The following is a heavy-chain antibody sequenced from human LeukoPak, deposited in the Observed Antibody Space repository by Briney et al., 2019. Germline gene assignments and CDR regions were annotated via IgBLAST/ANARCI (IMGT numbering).Heavy chain of an antibody. CDR3: ARVNYGGDFDY. CDR1: GGSISSNSYY. CDR2: IYYGGST. V-gene: IGHV4-39*07. Sequence: SETLSLTCTVSGGSISSNSYYWGWIRQPPGKGLEWIGSIYYGGSTYFNPSLKSRVTISVDASKNQFSLKLSSVTAADTAVYYCARVNYGGDFDYWGQGTLVAVSS. J-gene: IGHJ4*02. D-gene: IGHD4-11*01.